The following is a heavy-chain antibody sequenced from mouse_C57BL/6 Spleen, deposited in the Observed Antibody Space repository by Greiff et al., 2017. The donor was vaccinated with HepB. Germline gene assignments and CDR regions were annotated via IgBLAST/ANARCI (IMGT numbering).Heavy chain of an antibody. D-gene: IGHD1-1*01. CDR3: TRLRYYGSSYVYFDY. CDR2: LDPETGGT. J-gene: IGHJ2*01. Sequence: VQLQQSGAELVRPGASVTLSCKASGYTFTDYEMHWVKQTPVHGLEWIGALDPETGGTAYNQKFKGKAILTADKSSSTAYMERRSLTSEDSAVYYCTRLRYYGSSYVYFDYWGQGTTLTVSS. V-gene: IGHV1-15*01. CDR1: GYTFTDYE.